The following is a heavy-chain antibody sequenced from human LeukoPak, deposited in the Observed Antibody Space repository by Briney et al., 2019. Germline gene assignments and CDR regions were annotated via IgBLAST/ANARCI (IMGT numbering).Heavy chain of an antibody. D-gene: IGHD6-6*01. Sequence: PGRSLRLSCAASGFTFSSYGMHWVRQAPGKGLEWVAVISYDGSNKYYADSVKGRFTVSRDNSKNTLHLQVNSLRAEDTAVYYCARDRGTTSSAGYYFDTWGQGALVTVSS. CDR3: ARDRGTTSSAGYYFDT. J-gene: IGHJ4*02. CDR1: GFTFSSYG. CDR2: ISYDGSNK. V-gene: IGHV3-30*03.